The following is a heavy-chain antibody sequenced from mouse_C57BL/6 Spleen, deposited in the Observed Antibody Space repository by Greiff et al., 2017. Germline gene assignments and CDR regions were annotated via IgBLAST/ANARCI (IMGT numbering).Heavy chain of an antibody. CDR3: ARGATVVATDWYFDV. J-gene: IGHJ1*03. D-gene: IGHD1-1*01. CDR1: GFTFSDYG. V-gene: IGHV5-15*01. CDR2: ISNLAYSI. Sequence: DVMLVESGGGLVQPGGSLKLSCAASGFTFSDYGMAWVRQAPRKGPEWVAFISNLAYSIYYADTVTGRFTISRENAKNTLYLEMSSLRSEDTAMYYCARGATVVATDWYFDVWGTGTTVTVSS.